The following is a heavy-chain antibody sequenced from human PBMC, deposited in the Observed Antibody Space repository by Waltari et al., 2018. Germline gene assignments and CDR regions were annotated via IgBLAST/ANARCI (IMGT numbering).Heavy chain of an antibody. J-gene: IGHJ3*01. CDR3: ARDPAFGAFDF. D-gene: IGHD3-10*01. CDR2: INPDGSGE. Sequence: EVQLLESGGGLVQPGGSLRLSCAASGFSFSGSWMTWVRQAPGKWLEWVTEINPDGSGEYDVDSVNGRFTISRDNTKNSLYLQMNSLRPDDTAVYFCARDPAFGAFDFWGQGTVVTVSS. CDR1: GFSFSGSW. V-gene: IGHV3-7*01.